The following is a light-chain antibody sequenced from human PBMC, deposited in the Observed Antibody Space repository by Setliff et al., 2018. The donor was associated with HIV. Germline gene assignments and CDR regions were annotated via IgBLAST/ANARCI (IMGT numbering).Light chain of an antibody. CDR3: QAWDITTGV. Sequence: SYELTQPPSVPVSPRQTASITCSGDKLGDKYACWYQQKPGQSPVLVIYQDNRRPSGIPERFSGSNSGNTATLTISETQAMDEADYYCQAWDITTGVFGGGTKVTVL. V-gene: IGLV3-1*01. CDR1: KLGDKY. CDR2: QDN. J-gene: IGLJ2*01.